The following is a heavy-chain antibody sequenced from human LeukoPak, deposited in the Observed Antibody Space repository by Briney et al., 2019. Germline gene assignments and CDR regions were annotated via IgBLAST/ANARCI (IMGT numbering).Heavy chain of an antibody. Sequence: PGGALRLSCAASGFTFSSYWMSWVRQAPGKGLEGVSNIKQDGSEKYYVDSVKGRFTISRDNAKNSLYLQMNSLRAEDTAVYYCAREGYYDSSGYYYVLDYWGQGTLVTVSS. CDR3: AREGYYDSSGYYYVLDY. CDR1: GFTFSSYW. V-gene: IGHV3-7*01. CDR2: IKQDGSEK. D-gene: IGHD3-22*01. J-gene: IGHJ4*02.